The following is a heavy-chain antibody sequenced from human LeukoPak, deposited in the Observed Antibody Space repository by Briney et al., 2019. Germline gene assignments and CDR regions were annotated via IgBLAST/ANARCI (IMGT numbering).Heavy chain of an antibody. Sequence: GASVKVSCKASGYTFTSYGISWVRQAPGQGLEWMGWISAYNGNTNYAQKFQGRVTMTTDTSTSTAHMELRSLRSDDTAVYYCARVYDFYYYMDVWGKGTTVTVSS. CDR1: GYTFTSYG. J-gene: IGHJ6*03. CDR3: ARVYDFYYYMDV. V-gene: IGHV1-18*01. CDR2: ISAYNGNT. D-gene: IGHD5/OR15-5a*01.